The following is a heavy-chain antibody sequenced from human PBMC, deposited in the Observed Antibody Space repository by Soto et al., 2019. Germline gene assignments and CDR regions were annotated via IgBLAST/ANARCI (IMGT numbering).Heavy chain of an antibody. CDR1: GFTFSSYS. CDR3: ARASDQLLRSFYYYGMDV. CDR2: ISSSSSYI. Sequence: ESGGGLVKPGGSLRLSCAASGFTFSSYSMNWVRQAPGKGLEWVSSISSSSSYIYYADSVKGRFTISRDNAKNSLYLQMNSLRAEDTAVYYCARASDQLLRSFYYYGMDVWGQGTTVTVSS. J-gene: IGHJ6*02. V-gene: IGHV3-21*01. D-gene: IGHD2-2*01.